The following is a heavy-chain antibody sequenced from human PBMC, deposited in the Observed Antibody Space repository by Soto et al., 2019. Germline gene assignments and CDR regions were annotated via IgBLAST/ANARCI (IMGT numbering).Heavy chain of an antibody. V-gene: IGHV4-4*02. CDR1: GGSISSSNW. Sequence: SETLSLTCAVSGGSISSSNWWSWVRQPPGKGLEWIGEIYHSGSTNYNPSLKSRVTISVDKSKNQFSLKLSSVAAADTAVYYCARVALPGDQTVGGDAFDIWGQGTMVTVSS. D-gene: IGHD2-2*01. J-gene: IGHJ3*02. CDR2: IYHSGST. CDR3: ARVALPGDQTVGGDAFDI.